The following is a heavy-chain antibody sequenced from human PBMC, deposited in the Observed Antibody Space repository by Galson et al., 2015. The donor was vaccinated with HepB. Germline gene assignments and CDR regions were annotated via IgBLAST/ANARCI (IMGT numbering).Heavy chain of an antibody. V-gene: IGHV3-21*01. D-gene: IGHD3-10*01. CDR2: ISSSSTYI. Sequence: SLRLSCAASIFTFSSYSMNWVRQAPGKGLEWVSSISSSSTYIYYADSVKGRFTISRDNAKNSLYLQMNSLRAEDTAVYYCASQPLWFGDLDAFDIWGQGTMVTVSS. J-gene: IGHJ3*02. CDR1: IFTFSSYS. CDR3: ASQPLWFGDLDAFDI.